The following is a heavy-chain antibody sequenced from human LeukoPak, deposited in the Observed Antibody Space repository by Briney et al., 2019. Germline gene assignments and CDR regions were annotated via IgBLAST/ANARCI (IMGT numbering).Heavy chain of an antibody. Sequence: SETLSLTCTVSGGSISSGHYYWSWIRQPAGKGLEWIGRFSPSGSTNYNPSLKSRVTISVDTSKNQFSLRLSSVTAADTAVYYCARDVVWFGESYLFYWGQGTLVTVSS. CDR3: ARDVVWFGESYLFY. D-gene: IGHD3-10*01. CDR1: GGSISSGHYY. J-gene: IGHJ4*02. V-gene: IGHV4-61*02. CDR2: FSPSGST.